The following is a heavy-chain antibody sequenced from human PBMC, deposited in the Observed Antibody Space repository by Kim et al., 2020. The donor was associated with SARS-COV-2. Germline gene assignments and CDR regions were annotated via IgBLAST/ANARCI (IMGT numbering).Heavy chain of an antibody. CDR2: VSSSSSAI. J-gene: IGHJ4*02. Sequence: GGSLRLSCTASGFTFSSNTMDWVRQAPGKGLEWVSFVSSSSSAIFYADSVMGRFTISRDNAKNSLYLQMNNLSAEDTAVYYCARDYSGSYYGFDYWGQGSVVTVAS. CDR3: ARDYSGSYYGFDY. D-gene: IGHD1-26*01. CDR1: GFTFSSNT. V-gene: IGHV3-48*01.